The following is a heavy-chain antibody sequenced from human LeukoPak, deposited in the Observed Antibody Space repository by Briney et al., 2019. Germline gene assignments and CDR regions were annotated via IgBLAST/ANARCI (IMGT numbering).Heavy chain of an antibody. CDR3: SGRGAGLYYFEY. Sequence: PGGSLRLSCAASGFKFSDYHMNWIRQAPGKGLEWISYISSRGTVTYYADSVQGRFTISRDSAENSWYLQMSALKAEDTAVYYCSGRGAGLYYFEYWGQGTLVTVSS. CDR2: ISSRGTVT. J-gene: IGHJ4*01. CDR1: GFKFSDYH. D-gene: IGHD1-26*01. V-gene: IGHV3-11*01.